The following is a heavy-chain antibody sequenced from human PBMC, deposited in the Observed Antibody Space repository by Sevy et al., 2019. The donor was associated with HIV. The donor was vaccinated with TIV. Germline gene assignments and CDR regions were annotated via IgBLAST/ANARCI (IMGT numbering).Heavy chain of an antibody. CDR3: ARDLDSGSSLDY. D-gene: IGHD1-26*01. J-gene: IGHJ4*02. CDR1: GYTFTSYG. V-gene: IGHV1-18*01. Sequence: ASVKVSCKASGYTFTSYGISWVRQAPGQGLEWMGWISAYNGNTNYAQKLQGRVTMTTDSSTSTAYMELRSLRSDDTAVYYCARDLDSGSSLDYWGQGTLVTVSS. CDR2: ISAYNGNT.